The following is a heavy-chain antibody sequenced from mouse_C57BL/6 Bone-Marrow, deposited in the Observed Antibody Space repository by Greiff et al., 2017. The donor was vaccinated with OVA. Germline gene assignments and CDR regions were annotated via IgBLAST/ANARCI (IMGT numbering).Heavy chain of an antibody. CDR1: GYAFSSYW. CDR3: AAKVARDYYAMDY. D-gene: IGHD1-3*01. J-gene: IGHJ4*01. Sequence: SGASVKISCKASGYAFSSYWMNWVKQRPGKGLEWIGQIYPGDGDTNYNGKFKGKATLTADKSSSTAYMQLSSLTSEDSAVYFCAAKVARDYYAMDYWGQGTSVTVSS. V-gene: IGHV1-80*01. CDR2: IYPGDGDT.